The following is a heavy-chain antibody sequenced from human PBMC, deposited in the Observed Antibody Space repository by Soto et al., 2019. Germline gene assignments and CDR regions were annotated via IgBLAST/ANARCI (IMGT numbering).Heavy chain of an antibody. CDR3: ASPSTYYYDSSGNYYFDY. CDR1: GGTFSSYA. CDR2: IIPIFGTA. J-gene: IGHJ4*02. D-gene: IGHD3-22*01. V-gene: IGHV1-69*01. Sequence: QVQLVQSGAEVKKPGSSVKVSCKASGGTFSSYAISWVRQAPGQGLDWMGGIIPIFGTANYAQKFQGRVTITADESTSTAYMELSSLRSEDTAVYYCASPSTYYYDSSGNYYFDYWGQGTLVTVSS.